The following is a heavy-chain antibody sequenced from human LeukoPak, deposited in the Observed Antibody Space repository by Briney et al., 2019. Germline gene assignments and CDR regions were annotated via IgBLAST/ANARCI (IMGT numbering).Heavy chain of an antibody. V-gene: IGHV1-46*01. D-gene: IGHD2/OR15-2a*01. CDR1: GDTFTSYY. Sequence: VASVKVSCKASGDTFTSYYMHWVRQAPGQGLEWMGIINPSGGSTSYAQKFQGRVTMTRDMSTSTVYMELSSLRSEDTAVYYCATIVTNSPMVYFDYRGQGTLVTVSS. J-gene: IGHJ4*02. CDR3: ATIVTNSPMVYFDY. CDR2: INPSGGST.